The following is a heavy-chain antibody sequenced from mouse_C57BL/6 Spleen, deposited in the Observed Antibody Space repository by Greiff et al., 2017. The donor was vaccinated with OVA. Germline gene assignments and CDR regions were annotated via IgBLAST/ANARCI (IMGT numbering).Heavy chain of an antibody. D-gene: IGHD2-4*01. CDR2: IDPETGGT. J-gene: IGHJ3*01. Sequence: QVQLQQSGAELVRPGASVTLSCKASGYTFTDYEMHWVKQTPVHGLEWIGAIDPETGGTAYNQKFKGKAILTAEKSSSTAYMELRSLTSEDSAVYYCTRTYDYDGAWFAYWGQGTLVTVSA. V-gene: IGHV1-15*01. CDR1: GYTFTDYE. CDR3: TRTYDYDGAWFAY.